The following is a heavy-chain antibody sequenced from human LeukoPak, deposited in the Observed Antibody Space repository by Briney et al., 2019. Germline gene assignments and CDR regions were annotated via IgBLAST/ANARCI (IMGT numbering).Heavy chain of an antibody. CDR2: INPNSGGT. V-gene: IGHV1-2*02. Sequence: ASVKVSCKASGYTFTGYYMHWVRQAPGQGLEWMGWINPNSGGTNYAQKFQGRVTMTRGTSISTAYMELSRLRSDDTAVYYCAREDYGSGSYYNSFFPPDPERKDAFDIWGQGTMVTVSS. CDR1: GYTFTGYY. CDR3: AREDYGSGSYYNSFFPPDPERKDAFDI. J-gene: IGHJ3*02. D-gene: IGHD3-10*01.